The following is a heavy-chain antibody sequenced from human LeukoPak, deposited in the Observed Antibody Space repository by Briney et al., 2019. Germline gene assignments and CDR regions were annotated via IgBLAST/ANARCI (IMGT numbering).Heavy chain of an antibody. CDR1: GFTFSSYA. V-gene: IGHV3-23*01. CDR2: ISGSGGST. J-gene: IGHJ4*02. D-gene: IGHD6-19*01. CDR3: ARAKGSGWYVPFFDY. Sequence: GGSLRLSCAASGFTFSSYAMSWVRQAPGKGLEWVSAISGSGGSTYYADSVKGRFTISRDNSKNTLYLQMNSLRAEDTAVYYCARAKGSGWYVPFFDYWGQGTLVTVSS.